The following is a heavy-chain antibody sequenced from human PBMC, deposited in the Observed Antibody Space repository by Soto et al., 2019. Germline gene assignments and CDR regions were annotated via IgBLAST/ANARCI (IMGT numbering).Heavy chain of an antibody. D-gene: IGHD4-4*01. Sequence: QVQLVESGGGVVQPGRSLRLSCAASGFTFSSYGMHWVRQAPGKGLEWVAVISYDGSNKYYADSVKGRFTISRDNSKNTLYLQMNSLRAEDTAVYYCAKDRVDYSNYEDYWGQGTLVTVSS. V-gene: IGHV3-30*18. CDR2: ISYDGSNK. CDR3: AKDRVDYSNYEDY. J-gene: IGHJ4*02. CDR1: GFTFSSYG.